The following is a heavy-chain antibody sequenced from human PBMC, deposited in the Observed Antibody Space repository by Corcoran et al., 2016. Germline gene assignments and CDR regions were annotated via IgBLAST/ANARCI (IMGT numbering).Heavy chain of an antibody. CDR3: AREGYSRAFDY. CDR1: GFTVSSNY. CDR2: IYSGGST. D-gene: IGHD6-13*01. J-gene: IGHJ4*02. Sequence: EVQLVESGGGLIQPGGSLRLSCAASGFTVSSNYMSWVRQAPGKGLEWVSVIYSGGSTYYANSVKGRFTISRDNSKNTLYLQMNSLRAEDTAVDYCAREGYSRAFDYWGQGTLVTVSS. V-gene: IGHV3-53*01.